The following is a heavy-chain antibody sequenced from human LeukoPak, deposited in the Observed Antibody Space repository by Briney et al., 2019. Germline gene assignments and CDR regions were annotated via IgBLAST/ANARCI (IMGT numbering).Heavy chain of an antibody. CDR3: TRGGFDHNMDV. V-gene: IGHV3-74*01. Sequence: PGGPLRLSCAASGFTLSSYWMHWVRHAPGTGPVWVSYIDNDGTHTAYADSVRGRFTVSRDNAKNMLFLQMNGLRAEDTAIYYCTRGGFDHNMDVWGKGTMVTVSS. CDR1: GFTLSSYW. D-gene: IGHD3-9*01. CDR2: IDNDGTHT. J-gene: IGHJ6*03.